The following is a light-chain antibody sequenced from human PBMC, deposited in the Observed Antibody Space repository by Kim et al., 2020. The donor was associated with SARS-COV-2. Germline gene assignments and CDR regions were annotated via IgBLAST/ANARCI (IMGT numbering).Light chain of an antibody. CDR3: SSYTSSSSLL. J-gene: IGLJ2*01. CDR1: SSDVGGYNY. V-gene: IGLV2-14*03. CDR2: DVS. Sequence: GQSITISCTGNSSDVGGYNYVSWYQQHPGKAPKLMIYDVSNRPSGVSNRFSGSKSGNTASLTISGLQAEDEADYYCSSYTSSSSLLFGGGTQLTVL.